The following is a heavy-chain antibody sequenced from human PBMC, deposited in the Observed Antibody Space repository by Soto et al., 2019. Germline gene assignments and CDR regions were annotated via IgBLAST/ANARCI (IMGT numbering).Heavy chain of an antibody. V-gene: IGHV1-8*01. D-gene: IGHD2-8*01. J-gene: IGHJ6*02. CDR2: ISGNNGNT. CDR3: AKNGQPPYYYYGMDV. Sequence: ASVKVSCKASGYTFTSYDINWVRQATGQGLEWMGWISGNNGNTGYAQKFQGRVTMTRNTSTTTAYMELRSLTSDDRAVYYCAKNGQPPYYYYGMDVWGQGTTVTVSS. CDR1: GYTFTSYD.